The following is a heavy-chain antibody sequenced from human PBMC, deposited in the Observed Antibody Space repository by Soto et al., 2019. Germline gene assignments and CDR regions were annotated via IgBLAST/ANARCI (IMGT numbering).Heavy chain of an antibody. J-gene: IGHJ4*01. V-gene: IGHV2-5*02. D-gene: IGHD4-17*01. CDR2: IYWDDDK. Sequence: QITLKESGPTLVEPTQTLTLTCTFSGFSLTTYAMGVGWIRQPPGEALEWLALIYWDDDKRYNPSLRSRLTITKDTSKNQVVLRMINMDPVDTATYFCAHKIYGDYIDYWGHGTLVTVSS. CDR3: AHKIYGDYIDY. CDR1: GFSLTTYAMG.